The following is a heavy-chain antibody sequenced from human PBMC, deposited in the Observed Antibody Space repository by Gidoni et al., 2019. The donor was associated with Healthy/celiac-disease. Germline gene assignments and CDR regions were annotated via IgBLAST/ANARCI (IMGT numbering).Heavy chain of an antibody. CDR3: ARDSSSSGYLHRYYYGMDV. Sequence: EVQLVETGGGLIQPGGSLRLSCAASGFTVSSNYMSWVRQAPGKGLEWVSVLYRGVSTYYADSVKGRFTISRDNSKNTLYLQLNSLRAEDTAVYYCARDSSSSGYLHRYYYGMDVWGQGTTVTVSS. CDR2: LYRGVST. CDR1: GFTVSSNY. V-gene: IGHV3-53*02. D-gene: IGHD3-22*01. J-gene: IGHJ6*02.